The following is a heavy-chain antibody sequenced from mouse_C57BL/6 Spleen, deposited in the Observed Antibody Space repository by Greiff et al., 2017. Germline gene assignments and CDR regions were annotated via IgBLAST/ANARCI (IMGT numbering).Heavy chain of an antibody. V-gene: IGHV5-17*01. D-gene: IGHD2-4*01. CDR1: GFTFSDYG. CDR2: ISSGSSTI. CDR3: ASDYDVPFDY. Sequence: EVMLVESGGGLVKPGGSLKLSCAASGFTFSDYGMHWVRQAPEKGLEWVAYISSGSSTIYYADTVKGRFTISRDNAKNTLFLQMTSLRSEDTAMYYCASDYDVPFDYWGQGTTLTVSS. J-gene: IGHJ2*01.